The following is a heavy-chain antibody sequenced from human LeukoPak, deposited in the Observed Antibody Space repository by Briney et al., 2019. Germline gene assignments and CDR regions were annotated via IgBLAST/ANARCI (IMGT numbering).Heavy chain of an antibody. V-gene: IGHV4-30-2*01. J-gene: IGHJ4*02. CDR3: ARTQSDSSSSPPHY. D-gene: IGHD6-6*01. CDR2: IYHSGST. Sequence: SETLSLTCTVSGGSISSGGYYWSWIRQPPGKGLEWIGYIYHSGSTYYNPSLKSRVTISVDMSKNQFSLKLSSVTAADTAVYYCARTQSDSSSSPPHYWGQGTLVTVSS. CDR1: GGSISSGGYY.